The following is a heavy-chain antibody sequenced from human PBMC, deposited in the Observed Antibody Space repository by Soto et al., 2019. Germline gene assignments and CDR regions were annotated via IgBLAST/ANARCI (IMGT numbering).Heavy chain of an antibody. V-gene: IGHV5-10-1*01. Sequence: ETLSLTCTVSGGSISSYYWSWIRQPPGKGLEWMGRIDPSDSYTNYSPSFQGHVTISADKSISTAYLQWSSLKASDTAMYYCARLSPPNYYDSSGYYSSCWFDPWGQGTLVTVSS. J-gene: IGHJ5*02. CDR1: GGSISSYY. CDR3: ARLSPPNYYDSSGYYSSCWFDP. D-gene: IGHD3-22*01. CDR2: IDPSDSYT.